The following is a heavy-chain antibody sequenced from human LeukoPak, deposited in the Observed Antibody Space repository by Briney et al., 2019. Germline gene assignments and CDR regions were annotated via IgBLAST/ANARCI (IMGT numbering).Heavy chain of an antibody. Sequence: SETLSLTCTVSGGSISSYYWSWIRLPPGRGLEWIGYLSKSGNTNYSPSLKSRVTIFGDASKNQFFLKLSSVTAADTAVYYCARARYVNSFYAFDIWGQGTLVTVSS. D-gene: IGHD3-9*01. CDR1: GGSISSYY. V-gene: IGHV4-59*01. CDR2: LSKSGNT. CDR3: ARARYVNSFYAFDI. J-gene: IGHJ3*02.